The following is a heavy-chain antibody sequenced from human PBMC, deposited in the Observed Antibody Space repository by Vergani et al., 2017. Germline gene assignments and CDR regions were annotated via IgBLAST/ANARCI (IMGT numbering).Heavy chain of an antibody. J-gene: IGHJ2*01. Sequence: QVQLVESGGGVVQPGRSLRLSCAASGFTFSSYGMHWVRQAPGKGLEWVAVIWYDGSNKYSADSVKGRFTISRDNSKNTLYLQMNSLRAEDTAVYYCARPCPSDILTGWYFDLWGRGTLVTVSS. V-gene: IGHV3-33*01. D-gene: IGHD3-9*01. CDR3: ARPCPSDILTGWYFDL. CDR2: IWYDGSNK. CDR1: GFTFSSYG.